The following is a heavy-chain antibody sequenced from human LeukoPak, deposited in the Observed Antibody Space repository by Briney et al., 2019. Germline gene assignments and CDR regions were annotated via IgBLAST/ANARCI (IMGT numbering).Heavy chain of an antibody. V-gene: IGHV5-51*01. CDR1: GYSFTTDW. Sequence: GESLKISCKASGYSFTTDWIGWVRQMPGKGLQWIGIIHPGDSDTTYSPSFQGQVTISADKSISTAYLQWSSVKASDTAMYYCARSFTNAFDMWGQGTMVIVSS. CDR2: IHPGDSDT. J-gene: IGHJ3*02. CDR3: ARSFTNAFDM. D-gene: IGHD3-16*02.